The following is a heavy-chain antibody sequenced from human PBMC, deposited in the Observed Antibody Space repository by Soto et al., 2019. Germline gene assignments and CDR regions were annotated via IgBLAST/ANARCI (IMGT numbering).Heavy chain of an antibody. CDR3: ARGRPYSSSDLGYSLGY. Sequence: GGSLRLSCAASGFTFSSYGMHWVRQAPGKGLEWVAVIWYDGSNKYYADSVKGRFTISRDNSKNTLYLQMNSLRAEDTAVYYCARGRPYSSSDLGYSLGYWGQGTLVTVSS. D-gene: IGHD6-6*01. J-gene: IGHJ4*02. V-gene: IGHV3-33*01. CDR2: IWYDGSNK. CDR1: GFTFSSYG.